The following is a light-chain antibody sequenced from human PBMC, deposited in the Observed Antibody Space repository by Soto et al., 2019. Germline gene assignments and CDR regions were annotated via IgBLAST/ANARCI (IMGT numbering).Light chain of an antibody. V-gene: IGKV3-15*01. CDR1: QSVSTN. CDR2: GAS. CDR3: QQYYNGRPPVT. J-gene: IGKJ4*01. Sequence: DIVLTQSPATLSVSPGERATLSCRASQSVSTNLPWYHQNLGQPPRLLIYGASTRVTGIPARFSGSGSGTDFTLTISYLKSEDFGIYYCQQYYNGRPPVTFGGGTKVES.